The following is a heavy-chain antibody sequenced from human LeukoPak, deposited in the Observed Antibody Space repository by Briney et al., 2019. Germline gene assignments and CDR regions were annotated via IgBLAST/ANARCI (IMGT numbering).Heavy chain of an antibody. V-gene: IGHV3-21*01. Sequence: GGSLRLSCAASGFTFSSYSMNWVRQAPGKGLEWVSSISSSSSYIYYADSVKGRFTVSRDNAKNSLYLQMNSLRAEDTAVYYCARSRGSSGWYRWFDPWGQGTLVTVSS. CDR1: GFTFSSYS. J-gene: IGHJ5*02. CDR2: ISSSSSYI. D-gene: IGHD6-19*01. CDR3: ARSRGSSGWYRWFDP.